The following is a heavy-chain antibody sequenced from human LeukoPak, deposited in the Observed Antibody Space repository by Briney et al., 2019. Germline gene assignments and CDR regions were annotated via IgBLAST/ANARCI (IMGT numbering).Heavy chain of an antibody. V-gene: IGHV3-21*01. CDR1: GFTFSSYS. Sequence: PGGSLRLSCAASGFTFSSYSMNWVRQAPGKGLEWVSSISNSSSYIYYADSVKGRFTISRDNAKNSPYLQMNSLRAEDTAVYYCARSGVYGSGSYYTYKFWGQGTLVTVSS. J-gene: IGHJ4*02. D-gene: IGHD3-10*01. CDR3: ARSGVYGSGSYYTYKF. CDR2: ISNSSSYI.